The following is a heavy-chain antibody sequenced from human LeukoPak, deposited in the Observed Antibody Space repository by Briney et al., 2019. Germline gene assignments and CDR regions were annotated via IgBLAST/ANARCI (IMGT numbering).Heavy chain of an antibody. CDR3: ARAHDGYQLPRSFDP. CDR2: IYYRGST. V-gene: IGHV4-31*03. D-gene: IGHD2-2*01. Sequence: SETLSLTCTVSGGSISSGGYYWSWIRQHPGKGLEWIGYIYYRGSTYYNPSLKSRVTISVDTSKNQFSLKLSSVTAADTAVYYCARAHDGYQLPRSFDPWGQGTLVTVSS. J-gene: IGHJ5*02. CDR1: GGSISSGGYY.